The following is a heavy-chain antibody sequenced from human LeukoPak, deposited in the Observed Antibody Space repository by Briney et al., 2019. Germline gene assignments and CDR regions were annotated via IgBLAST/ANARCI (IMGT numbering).Heavy chain of an antibody. CDR3: ARERSSSWYYDSGMDV. J-gene: IGHJ6*02. CDR2: MYLSGTT. Sequence: SETLSLTCTVSGDSINSLDLWSWVRQPPGKGLEWIGEMYLSGTTHSNPSVKSRVTISIDKSKNQFFLNLSSVTAADTAVYYCARERSSSWYYDSGMDVWGQGTTVTVSS. CDR1: GDSINSLDL. V-gene: IGHV4-4*02. D-gene: IGHD6-13*01.